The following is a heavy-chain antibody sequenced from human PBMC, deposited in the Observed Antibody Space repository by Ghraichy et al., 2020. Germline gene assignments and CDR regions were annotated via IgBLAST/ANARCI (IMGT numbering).Heavy chain of an antibody. J-gene: IGHJ4*02. D-gene: IGHD2-2*01. Sequence: GGSLRLSCAASGFTFSSYAMHWVRQAPGKGLEWVAVISYDGSNKYYADSVKGRFTISRDNSKNTLYLQMNSLRAEDTAVYYCASGYCSSTSCSSNYWGQGTLVTVSS. V-gene: IGHV3-30-3*01. CDR1: GFTFSSYA. CDR3: ASGYCSSTSCSSNY. CDR2: ISYDGSNK.